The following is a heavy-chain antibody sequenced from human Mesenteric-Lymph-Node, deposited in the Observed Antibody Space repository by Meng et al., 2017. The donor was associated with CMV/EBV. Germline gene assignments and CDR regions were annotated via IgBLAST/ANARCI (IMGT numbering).Heavy chain of an antibody. J-gene: IGHJ6*02. D-gene: IGHD3-3*01. Sequence: GGSLRLSCAASGFTFSSYWMHWVRQAPGKGLVWVSRINSDGSSASYADSVKGRFTISRDNAKNSLYLQMNSLRAEDTAVYYCARDRLPYYDFWSGYYTGLVRGQEYGMDVWGQGTTVTVSS. CDR2: INSDGSSA. V-gene: IGHV3-74*01. CDR1: GFTFSSYW. CDR3: ARDRLPYYDFWSGYYTGLVRGQEYGMDV.